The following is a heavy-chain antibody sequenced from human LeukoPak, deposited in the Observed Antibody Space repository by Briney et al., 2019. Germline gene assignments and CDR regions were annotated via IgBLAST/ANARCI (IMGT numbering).Heavy chain of an antibody. J-gene: IGHJ5*02. CDR3: ARDEVGCSSTSCYLSTPARWFDP. D-gene: IGHD2-2*01. CDR1: GFTFSSYW. V-gene: IGHV3-7*01. Sequence: PGGSLRLSCAASGFTFSSYWMTWVRQAPGKGLEWVANINDDGSDANYVDSVKGRFTVSRDNAKNSLYLQMNSLRAEDTAVYYCARDEVGCSSTSCYLSTPARWFDPWGQGTLVTVSS. CDR2: INDDGSDA.